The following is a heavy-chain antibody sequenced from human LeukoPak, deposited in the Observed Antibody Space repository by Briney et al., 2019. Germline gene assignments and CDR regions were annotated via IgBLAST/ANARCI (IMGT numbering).Heavy chain of an antibody. D-gene: IGHD4-17*01. Sequence: ASVKVSCKASGYTFTGYYMHWVRQAPGQGLEWMGWINPNSGGTNYAQKFQGRVTMTRDTSISTAYMGLSRLRSDDTAVYYCARLYGDYLLFDYWGQGTLVTVSS. J-gene: IGHJ4*02. CDR1: GYTFTGYY. CDR2: INPNSGGT. CDR3: ARLYGDYLLFDY. V-gene: IGHV1-2*02.